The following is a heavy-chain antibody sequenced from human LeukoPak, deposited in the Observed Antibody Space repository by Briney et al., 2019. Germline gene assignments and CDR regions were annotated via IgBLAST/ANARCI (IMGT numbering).Heavy chain of an antibody. Sequence: ASVKVSCKASGYTFTSYGISWVRQAPGQGLEWMGWISASSGKTNIAQKFQARVTMTTDTSTNTAYMDLRSLRFDDTAVYYCARANCGRTSCYFDIWGQGTKVTVSS. J-gene: IGHJ3*02. CDR2: ISASSGKT. V-gene: IGHV1-18*01. CDR3: ARANCGRTSCYFDI. CDR1: GYTFTSYG. D-gene: IGHD2-2*01.